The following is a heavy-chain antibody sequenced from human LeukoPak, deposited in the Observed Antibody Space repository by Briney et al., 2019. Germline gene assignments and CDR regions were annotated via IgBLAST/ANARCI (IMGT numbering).Heavy chain of an antibody. CDR2: ISAYNGNT. D-gene: IGHD3-10*01. V-gene: IGHV1-18*01. Sequence: ASVKVSCKASGYTFTSYGFSGVGKAPGQGLEWMGWISAYNGNTNYAQKLQGRVTMTTDTSTSTAYMELRSLRSDDTAVYYCASPEGELLDWGQGTLVTVSS. CDR3: ASPEGELLD. CDR1: GYTFTSYG. J-gene: IGHJ4*02.